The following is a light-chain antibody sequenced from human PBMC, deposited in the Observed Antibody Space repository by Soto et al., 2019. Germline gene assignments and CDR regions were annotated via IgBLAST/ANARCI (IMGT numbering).Light chain of an antibody. CDR1: QSVSTN. V-gene: IGKV3-15*01. CDR3: QQYNNWPRT. CDR2: GAS. Sequence: MVMTQSPATLSVSQGKRATLSCRAGQSVSTNLAWYQQKPGQAPRLLIYGASTRAIGIPARFSGSGSGTEFTLAVSSLQSEDSAVYYCQQYNNWPRTFGQGTKV. J-gene: IGKJ1*01.